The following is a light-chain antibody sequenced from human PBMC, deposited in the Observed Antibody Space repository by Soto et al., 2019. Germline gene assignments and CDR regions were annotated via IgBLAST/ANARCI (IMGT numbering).Light chain of an antibody. J-gene: IGLJ1*01. V-gene: IGLV2-18*01. CDR2: DVS. CDR1: ISGVGSYYR. Sequence: QSVLTQPPSVSGSPGQSVTISCTGTISGVGSYYRVSWYQQPPGTAPKLLIYDVSNRPSGVPDRFSGSRSGHTASLTISGLQAEDEADYYCSLYTSSSTYVFGTGTKVTVL. CDR3: SLYTSSSTYV.